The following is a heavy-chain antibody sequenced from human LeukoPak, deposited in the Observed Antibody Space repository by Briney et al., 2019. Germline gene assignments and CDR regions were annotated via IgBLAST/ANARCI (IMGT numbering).Heavy chain of an antibody. CDR3: ARVRGDYVWGSYRYTGYFDY. D-gene: IGHD3-16*02. Sequence: LSETLSLTCTVSGGSVSSGSYYWSWIRQPPGKGLAWIGYIYYSGSTNYNPSLKSRVTISVDTSKNQFSLKLSSVTAADTAVYYCARVRGDYVWGSYRYTGYFDYWGQGTLVTVSS. CDR1: GGSVSSGSYY. CDR2: IYYSGST. J-gene: IGHJ4*02. V-gene: IGHV4-61*01.